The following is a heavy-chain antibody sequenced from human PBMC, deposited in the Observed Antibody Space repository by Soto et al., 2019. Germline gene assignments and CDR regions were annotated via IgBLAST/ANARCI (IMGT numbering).Heavy chain of an antibody. J-gene: IGHJ6*02. CDR1: GFTFSSYV. Sequence: GGSLRLSCAASGFTFSSYVMHWVRQAPGKGLEWVAVIWYDGSNKYYADSVKGRFTISRDNSKNTLYLQMNSLRAEDTAVYYCARGETGWYYYYYYGMDVWGQGTTVTFSS. CDR3: ARGETGWYYYYYYGMDV. D-gene: IGHD1-1*01. V-gene: IGHV3-33*01. CDR2: IWYDGSNK.